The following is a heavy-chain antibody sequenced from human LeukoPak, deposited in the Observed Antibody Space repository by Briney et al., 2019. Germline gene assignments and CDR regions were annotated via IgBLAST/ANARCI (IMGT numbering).Heavy chain of an antibody. Sequence: GRSLRLSCAASGFTFSNYGMHWVRQAPGKGLEWVAVIWYDGGNKYYADSVKGRFTISRDNSKNTLYLQMNSLRAEDTAVYYCAKDQWGAENWGSYYYYYYGMDVWGQGTTVTVSS. CDR3: AKDQWGAENWGSYYYYYYGMDV. CDR2: IWYDGGNK. J-gene: IGHJ6*02. CDR1: GFTFSNYG. V-gene: IGHV3-33*06. D-gene: IGHD7-27*01.